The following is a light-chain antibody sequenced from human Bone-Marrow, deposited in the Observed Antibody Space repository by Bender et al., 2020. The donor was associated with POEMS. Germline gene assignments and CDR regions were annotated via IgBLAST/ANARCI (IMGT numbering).Light chain of an antibody. CDR2: EVN. Sequence: QSALTQPPSASGSPGQSVTISCTGTSSDVGAYNYVSWYQQHPGEAPKLVIYEVNKRPSGVSGRFSGSKSGNTASLTVSGLQTEDEADCYCTSYAGSNTWVFGGGTKLTVL. CDR3: TSYAGSNTWV. V-gene: IGLV2-8*01. J-gene: IGLJ3*02. CDR1: SSDVGAYNY.